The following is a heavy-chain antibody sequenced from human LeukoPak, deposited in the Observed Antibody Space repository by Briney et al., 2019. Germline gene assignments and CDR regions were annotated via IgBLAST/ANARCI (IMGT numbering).Heavy chain of an antibody. D-gene: IGHD5-12*01. CDR2: INAGNGNT. Sequence: ASVTVSCTASGYTFNTYAIHWVRQAPGQRPERMGWINAGNGNTKSSQKFQGRVTLTRDKSASTAYMELSSLTSEDTAVYYCARAQGGYDFAAFDIWGQGTVVIVSS. J-gene: IGHJ3*02. CDR3: ARAQGGYDFAAFDI. V-gene: IGHV1-3*01. CDR1: GYTFNTYA.